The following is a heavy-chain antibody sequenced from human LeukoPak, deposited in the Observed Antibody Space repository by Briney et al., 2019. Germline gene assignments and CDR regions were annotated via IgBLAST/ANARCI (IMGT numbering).Heavy chain of an antibody. D-gene: IGHD2-21*02. CDR2: INHSGST. Sequence: SETLSLTCAVYGGSFSGYYWSWIRQPPGKGLEWIGEINHSGSTNYNPSLKSRVTISVDTSKNQFSLKLRSVTAADTAVYYCARTGGVTVLDYWGQGTLVTVSS. V-gene: IGHV4-34*01. J-gene: IGHJ4*02. CDR3: ARTGGVTVLDY. CDR1: GGSFSGYY.